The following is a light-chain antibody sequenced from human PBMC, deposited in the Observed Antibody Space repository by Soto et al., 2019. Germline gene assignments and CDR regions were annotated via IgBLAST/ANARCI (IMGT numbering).Light chain of an antibody. CDR2: RNN. CDR1: SSNIGSNY. V-gene: IGLV1-47*01. CDR3: AAGDDSLSGRVV. J-gene: IGLJ2*01. Sequence: QSVLTQPPSASGTPGQRGTISCSGSSSNIGSNYVYWYQQLPGTAPKLLIYRNNQRPSGVPDRFSGSKSGTSASLAISGLRAEDEADYYCAAGDDSLSGRVVFGGGTKVTVL.